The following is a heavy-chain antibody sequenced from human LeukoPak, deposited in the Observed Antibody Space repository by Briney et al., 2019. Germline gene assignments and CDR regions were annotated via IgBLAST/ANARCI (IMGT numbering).Heavy chain of an antibody. J-gene: IGHJ4*02. V-gene: IGHV3-23*01. CDR3: AKDLIGYSSGQKGGNFDY. Sequence: GGSLRLSCAASGFTFSSYAMSWVRQAPGKGLEWVSAISGSGGSTYYADSVKGRFTISRDNSKNTLYLQMNSLRAEDTAVYYCAKDLIGYSSGQKGGNFDYWGQGTLVTVSS. CDR2: ISGSGGST. CDR1: GFTFSSYA. D-gene: IGHD6-19*01.